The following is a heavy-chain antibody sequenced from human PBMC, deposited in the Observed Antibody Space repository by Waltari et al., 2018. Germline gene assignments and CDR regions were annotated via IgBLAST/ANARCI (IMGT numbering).Heavy chain of an antibody. CDR3: AREIAVSYYYYYMDV. CDR2: SYYSGGT. CDR1: GGSISSYY. Sequence: QVQLQESGPGLVKPSETLSLTCPVSGGSISSYYWSWIRPPPGKGLEWIGYSYYSGGTNYNPSLKSRVTISVDTSKNQFSLKLSSVTAADTAVYYCAREIAVSYYYYYMDVWGKGTTVTISS. V-gene: IGHV4-59*01. D-gene: IGHD1-20*01. J-gene: IGHJ6*03.